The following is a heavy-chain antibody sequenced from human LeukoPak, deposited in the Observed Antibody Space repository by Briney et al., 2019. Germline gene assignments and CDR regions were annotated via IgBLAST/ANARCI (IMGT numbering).Heavy chain of an antibody. D-gene: IGHD1-14*01. CDR3: VVIVKPPDSDGFDV. CDR2: INADGSTA. J-gene: IGHJ3*01. Sequence: GGSLRLSCAASGFTFGNYWVHWVRQAPGKGLVWVSLINADGSTATYADSVKGRFTISRDNARNTLSLQMNSLTIEDTAVDYCVVIVKPPDSDGFDVWGQGTMITVSS. CDR1: GFTFGNYW. V-gene: IGHV3-74*01.